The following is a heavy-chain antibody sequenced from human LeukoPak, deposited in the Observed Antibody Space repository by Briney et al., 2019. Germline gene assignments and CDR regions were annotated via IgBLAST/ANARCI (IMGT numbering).Heavy chain of an antibody. Sequence: GGSLRLSCAASGFTFSSCTMNWVRQAPGKGLEWVSSISSSSSYIYYADSVKGRFTISRDNAKNSLYLQMNSLRAEDTAVYYCARGPYYYDSSRNICFDYWGQGTLVTASS. CDR1: GFTFSSCT. J-gene: IGHJ4*02. V-gene: IGHV3-21*01. CDR2: ISSSSSYI. CDR3: ARGPYYYDSSRNICFDY. D-gene: IGHD3-22*01.